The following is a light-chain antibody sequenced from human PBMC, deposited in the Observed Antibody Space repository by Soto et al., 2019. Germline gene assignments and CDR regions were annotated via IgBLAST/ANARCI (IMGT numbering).Light chain of an antibody. CDR2: GAS. J-gene: IGKJ5*01. CDR3: QHYGRLPIT. CDR1: QSVSSN. V-gene: IGKV3-15*01. Sequence: EIVMTQSPATLSVSPGERATLSCRASQSVSSNLGWYQQKPGQAPRLLIYGASTRATGIPARFSGSGSGTEFTLTISRLEPEDFAVYYCQHYGRLPITFGRGTRLETK.